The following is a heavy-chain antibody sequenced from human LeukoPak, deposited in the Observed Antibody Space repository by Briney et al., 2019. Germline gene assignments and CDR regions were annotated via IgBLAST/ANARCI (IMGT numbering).Heavy chain of an antibody. CDR1: GYRFTSYW. J-gene: IGHJ4*02. V-gene: IGHV5-51*01. CDR3: ARLGRDATVVTQLFDY. CDR2: IYPGDSDT. Sequence: GASLQISCKGSGYRFTSYWIGWVRQMPGKGLEWMGIIYPGDSDTRYSPSFQGQVTISADKSISTAYLQWSSLKASDTAMYYCARLGRDATVVTQLFDYWGQGTLVTVSS. D-gene: IGHD4-23*01.